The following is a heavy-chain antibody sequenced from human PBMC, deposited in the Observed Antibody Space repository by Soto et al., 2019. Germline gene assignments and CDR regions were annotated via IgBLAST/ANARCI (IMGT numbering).Heavy chain of an antibody. V-gene: IGHV3-30-3*01. CDR3: ARVSSSGWYQLRNYYYYGMDV. J-gene: IGHJ6*02. CDR1: GFTFSSYA. CDR2: ISYDGSNK. Sequence: QVQLVESGGGVVQPGRSLRLSCAASGFTFSSYAMHWVRQAPGKGLEWVAVISYDGSNKYYADSVKGRFTISRDNSKNTLYLQMNSLRAEDTDVYYCARVSSSGWYQLRNYYYYGMDVWGQGTTVTVSS. D-gene: IGHD6-19*01.